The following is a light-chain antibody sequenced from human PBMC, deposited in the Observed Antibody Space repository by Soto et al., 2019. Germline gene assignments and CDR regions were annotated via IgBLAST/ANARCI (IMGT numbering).Light chain of an antibody. CDR1: SGSVSTSYY. V-gene: IGLV8-61*01. J-gene: IGLJ3*02. CDR3: VLYMGSGIWV. CDR2: NTN. Sequence: QTVVTQEPSFSVSPGRTVPLTCGLSSGSVSTSYYPSWYQQTLGQAPRTLIYNTNTRSSGVPDRFSGSILGNKAALTITGAQADDESDYYCVLYMGSGIWVFGGGTKLTVL.